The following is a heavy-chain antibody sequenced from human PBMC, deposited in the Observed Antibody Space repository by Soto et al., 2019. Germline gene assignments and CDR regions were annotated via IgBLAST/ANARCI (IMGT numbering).Heavy chain of an antibody. J-gene: IGHJ4*02. CDR2: IDWDDDK. Sequence: SGPTLVNPTQTLTLTCTFSGFSLSTSGMCVSWIRQPPGKALEWLALIDWDDDKYYSTSLKTRLTISKDTSKNQVVLTMTNMDPVDTATYYCARIRSQQRLVRGYFDYWGQGTLVTVSS. CDR1: GFSLSTSGMC. V-gene: IGHV2-70*01. D-gene: IGHD6-13*01. CDR3: ARIRSQQRLVRGYFDY.